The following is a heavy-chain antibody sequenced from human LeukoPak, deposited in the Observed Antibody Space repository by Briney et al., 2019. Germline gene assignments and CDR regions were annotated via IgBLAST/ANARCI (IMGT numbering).Heavy chain of an antibody. CDR1: GFTFGDYA. D-gene: IGHD5-18*01. CDR3: TRDVDTADDAFDI. Sequence: PGGSLRLSCTVSGFTFGDYAMSWFRQAPGKGLKWVGFIRSKAYGGTTEYAASVKGRFTISRNDSKSIAYLQMNSLKTEDTAVYYCTRDVDTADDAFDIWGQGTMVTVSS. J-gene: IGHJ3*02. V-gene: IGHV3-49*03. CDR2: IRSKAYGGTT.